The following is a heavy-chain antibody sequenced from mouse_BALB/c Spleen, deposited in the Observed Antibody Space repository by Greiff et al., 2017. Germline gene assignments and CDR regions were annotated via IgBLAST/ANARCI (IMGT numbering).Heavy chain of an antibody. J-gene: IGHJ3*01. CDR3: ARGYGGFAY. Sequence: EVQGVESGGGLVKPGGSLKLSCAASGFAFSSYDMSWVRQTPEKRLEWVAYISSGGGSTYYPDTVKGRFTISRDNAKNTLYLQMSSLKSEDTAMYYCARGYGGFAYWGQGTLVTVSA. V-gene: IGHV5-12-1*01. CDR1: GFAFSSYD. CDR2: ISSGGGST. D-gene: IGHD2-2*01.